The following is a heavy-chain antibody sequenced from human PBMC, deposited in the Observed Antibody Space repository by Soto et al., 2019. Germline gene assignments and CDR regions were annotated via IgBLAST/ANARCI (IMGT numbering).Heavy chain of an antibody. J-gene: IGHJ6*03. CDR2: ISYDGSNK. D-gene: IGHD4-17*01. CDR3: AKEHSVTFYYYYYMDV. V-gene: IGHV3-30*18. CDR1: GFTFSSYG. Sequence: GGSLRLSCAASGFTFSSYGMHWVRQAPGKGLEWVAVISYDGSNKYYADSVKGRFTISRDNSKNTLYLQMNSLRAEDTAVYYCAKEHSVTFYYYYYMDVWGKGTTVTVSS.